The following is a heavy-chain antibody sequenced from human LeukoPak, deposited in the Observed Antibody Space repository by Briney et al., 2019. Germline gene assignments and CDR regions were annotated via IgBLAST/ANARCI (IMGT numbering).Heavy chain of an antibody. D-gene: IGHD1-26*01. CDR2: INPSGGST. CDR1: GYTFTSYY. J-gene: IGHJ4*02. Sequence: EASVKVSCKASGYTFTSYYMHWVRQAPGQGLEWMGIINPSGGSTSYAQKFQGRVTMTRDMSTSTVYMELSSLRSEDTAVYYCARAGSRIVGATELGYWGQGTLVTVSS. CDR3: ARAGSRIVGATELGY. V-gene: IGHV1-46*01.